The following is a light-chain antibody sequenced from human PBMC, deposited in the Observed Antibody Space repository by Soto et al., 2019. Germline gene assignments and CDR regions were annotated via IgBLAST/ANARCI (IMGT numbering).Light chain of an antibody. J-gene: IGKJ4*01. CDR1: QSVGSSY. V-gene: IGKV3-20*01. CDR3: QQSRSSPEP. Sequence: EIGLTKPAETRSWWGDERATLSCRASQSVGSSYLAWYPQIPGQAPRLPISGASSRATGIPDRFSGSGSGTDFTLTISRLEPEDFAVFYTQQSRSSPEPFCGGTNEDI. CDR2: GAS.